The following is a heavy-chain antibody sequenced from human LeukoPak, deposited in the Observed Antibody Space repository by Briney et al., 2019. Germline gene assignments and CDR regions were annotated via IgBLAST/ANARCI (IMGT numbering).Heavy chain of an antibody. V-gene: IGHV5-51*01. Sequence: GESLKISCQGSGYSFTSYWIGWVRQMPGKGLEWMGIIYPGDSDTRYSPSFQGQVTISADKSISTAYLQWSSLKASDTAMYYCARRDCTNGVCYTYDYWGQGTLVTVSS. D-gene: IGHD2-8*01. CDR2: IYPGDSDT. J-gene: IGHJ4*02. CDR1: GYSFTSYW. CDR3: ARRDCTNGVCYTYDY.